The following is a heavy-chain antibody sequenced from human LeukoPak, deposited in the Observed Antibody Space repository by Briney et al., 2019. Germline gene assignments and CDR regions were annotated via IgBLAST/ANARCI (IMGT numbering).Heavy chain of an antibody. D-gene: IGHD6-19*01. CDR1: GFTFSSHA. J-gene: IGHJ3*02. V-gene: IGHV3-23*01. CDR2: ISGSGGST. CDR3: AKGREQWLVAGAFDI. Sequence: PGGSLRLSCAASGFTFSSHAMSWVRQAPGKGLEWVSTISGSGGSTYYADSVKGRFTISRDNSKNTLYLHMNSLRAEDTAVYYCAKGREQWLVAGAFDIWGQGTMLTVSS.